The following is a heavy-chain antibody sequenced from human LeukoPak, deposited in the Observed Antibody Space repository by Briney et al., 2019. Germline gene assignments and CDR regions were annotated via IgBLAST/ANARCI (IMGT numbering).Heavy chain of an antibody. CDR1: GYSFTSHW. CDR3: ARHPIAAGGAYNWFDP. Sequence: GESLKISCKGSGYGSGYSFTSHWIAWVRQMPGKGLEWLGIIYPRDSNTIYSPSFQGQVTISVDTSINTAYLQWISLKASDTAMYYCARHPIAAGGAYNWFDPWGQGTLVTVSS. D-gene: IGHD6-13*01. J-gene: IGHJ5*02. V-gene: IGHV5-51*01. CDR2: IYPRDSNT.